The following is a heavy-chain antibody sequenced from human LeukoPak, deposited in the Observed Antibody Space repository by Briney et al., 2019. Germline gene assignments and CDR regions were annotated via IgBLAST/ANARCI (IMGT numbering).Heavy chain of an antibody. J-gene: IGHJ4*02. D-gene: IGHD3-22*01. Sequence: PSETLSLTCAVSGYSISSGYYWGWIRQPPGKGLEWIGSIYHSGSTYYNPSLKSRVTISVDTSKNQFSLKLSSVTAADTAVYYCAKDGYYDSSGLGDWGQGTLVTVSS. CDR2: IYHSGST. V-gene: IGHV4-38-2*01. CDR1: GYSISSGYY. CDR3: AKDGYYDSSGLGD.